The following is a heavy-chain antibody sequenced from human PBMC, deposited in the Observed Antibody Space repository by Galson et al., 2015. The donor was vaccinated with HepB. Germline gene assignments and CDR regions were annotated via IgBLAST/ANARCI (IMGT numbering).Heavy chain of an antibody. D-gene: IGHD2-21*02. V-gene: IGHV3-23*01. CDR2: ISGRGDKS. CDR3: ATAPRGRY. Sequence: VSVISGRGDKSDYADSVRGRFTISRDNSKNTLFPRMDSLRAEDTAVYYCATAPRGRYWGQGTLVTVSS. J-gene: IGHJ4*02.